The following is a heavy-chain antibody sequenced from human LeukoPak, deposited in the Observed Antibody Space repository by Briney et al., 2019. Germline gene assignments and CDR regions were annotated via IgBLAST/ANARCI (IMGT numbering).Heavy chain of an antibody. Sequence: GGSLRLSCAASGFTFSSYAMSWVRQAPGKGLEWVSAISGSGGSTYYADSVKGRFTISRDNSKNTLYLQMNSLRAEDTAVYYCATPDVLLWLGEFEYFQHWGQGTLVTVSS. J-gene: IGHJ1*01. V-gene: IGHV3-23*01. CDR1: GFTFSSYA. CDR2: ISGSGGST. CDR3: ATPDVLLWLGEFEYFQH. D-gene: IGHD3-10*01.